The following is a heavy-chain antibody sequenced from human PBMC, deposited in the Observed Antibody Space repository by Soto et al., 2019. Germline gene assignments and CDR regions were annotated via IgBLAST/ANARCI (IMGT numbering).Heavy chain of an antibody. J-gene: IGHJ4*02. Sequence: LRLSCAACGFTFSSYWMSWVRQAPGKGLEWVANIKQDGSEKYYVDSVKGRFTISRDNAKNSLYLQMNSLRAEDTAVYYCARGRPELGARAYWGQGTLVTVSS. D-gene: IGHD1-26*01. V-gene: IGHV3-7*01. CDR2: IKQDGSEK. CDR3: ARGRPELGARAY. CDR1: GFTFSSYW.